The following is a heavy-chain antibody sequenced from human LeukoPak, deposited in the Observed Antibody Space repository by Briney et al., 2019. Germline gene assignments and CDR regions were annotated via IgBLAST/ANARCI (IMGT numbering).Heavy chain of an antibody. CDR2: IHYDGSIT. V-gene: IGHV3-30*02. CDR3: ANDLFPGLGQRFVDS. CDR1: GFTFSGYG. D-gene: IGHD3-16*01. J-gene: IGHJ4*02. Sequence: GGSLRLSCAASGFTFSGYGMHWGRQAPGKGLEWVTFIHYDGSITYYADSVKGRFTISRDNSKNTLFLQMNSLRAEDTAVYYCANDLFPGLGQRFVDSWGQGTLVTVSS.